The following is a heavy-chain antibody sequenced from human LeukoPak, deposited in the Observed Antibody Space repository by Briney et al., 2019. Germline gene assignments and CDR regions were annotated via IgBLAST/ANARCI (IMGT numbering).Heavy chain of an antibody. CDR3: ARVFSGYVSYGMDV. CDR2: ICYSGST. CDR1: GGSISSYY. D-gene: IGHD3-22*01. V-gene: IGHV4-59*01. J-gene: IGHJ6*02. Sequence: PSETLSLTCTVSGGSISSYYWSWIRQPPGKGLEWIGYICYSGSTNYNPSLKSRVTISVDTSKNQFSLKLSSVTAADTAVYYCARVFSGYVSYGMDVWGQGTTVTVSS.